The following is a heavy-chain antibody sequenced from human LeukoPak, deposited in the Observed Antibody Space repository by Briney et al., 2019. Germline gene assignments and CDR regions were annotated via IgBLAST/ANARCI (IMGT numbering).Heavy chain of an antibody. D-gene: IGHD3-22*01. V-gene: IGHV4-61*02. CDR3: AREVVVRIYYYYYYMDV. CDR2: IYTSGST. J-gene: IGHJ6*03. CDR1: GGSISSGSYY. Sequence: SQTLSLTCTVSGGSISSGSYYWSWIRQPAGKGLEWIGRIYTSGSTNYNPSLKSRVTISVDTSKNQFSLKLSSVTAAATAVYYCAREVVVRIYYYYYYMDVWGKGTTVTVSS.